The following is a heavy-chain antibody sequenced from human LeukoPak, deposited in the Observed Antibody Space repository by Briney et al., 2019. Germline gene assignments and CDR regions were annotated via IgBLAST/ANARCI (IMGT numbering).Heavy chain of an antibody. J-gene: IGHJ4*02. Sequence: PGGSLRLSCAASGFSFSYYSMNWIRQAPGKGLEWVSYITGSGGTTYYADSVKGRFTISRDNAKNSLYLQMNSLRAEDTAVYYCARGRGRGVAIYYFDYWGQGTLVTVSS. CDR1: GFSFSYYS. V-gene: IGHV3-11*01. CDR2: ITGSGGTT. CDR3: ARGRGRGVAIYYFDY. D-gene: IGHD3-3*01.